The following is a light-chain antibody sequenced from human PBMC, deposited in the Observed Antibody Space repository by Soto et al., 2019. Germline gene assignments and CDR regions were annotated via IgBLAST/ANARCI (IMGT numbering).Light chain of an antibody. V-gene: IGKV3-11*01. J-gene: IGKJ1*01. CDR2: DAS. CDR1: QRFSYS. Sequence: ELVLTQSPATLYFSPGERATLSCRASQRFSYSLACYQQKPGQAPRLLIYDASNRATVIPARFSGSGSGTDFTLTISSLEPEDFAVYYCQQRNNWDRTFGQGTKVEIK. CDR3: QQRNNWDRT.